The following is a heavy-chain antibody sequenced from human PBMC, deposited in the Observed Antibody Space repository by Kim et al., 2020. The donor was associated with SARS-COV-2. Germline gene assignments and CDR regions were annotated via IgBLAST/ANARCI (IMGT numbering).Heavy chain of an antibody. Sequence: ASVKVSCKASGYTFTSYAMHWVRQAPGQRLEWMGWINAGNGNTKYSQKFQGRVTITRDTSASTAYMELSSLRSEDTAVYYCARAPVARKQQLVLWYFDLWGRGTLVTVSS. V-gene: IGHV1-3*01. CDR2: INAGNGNT. J-gene: IGHJ2*01. CDR1: GYTFTSYA. D-gene: IGHD6-13*01. CDR3: ARAPVARKQQLVLWYFDL.